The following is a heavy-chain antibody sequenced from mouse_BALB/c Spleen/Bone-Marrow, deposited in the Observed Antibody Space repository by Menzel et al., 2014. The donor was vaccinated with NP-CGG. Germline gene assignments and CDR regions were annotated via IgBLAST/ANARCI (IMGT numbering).Heavy chain of an antibody. J-gene: IGHJ2*01. Sequence: VQLQQSGPELVKPGTSVRISCKPSGYTFTSYYIHWVKQRPGQGLEWIGWIYPGNVDTKYNEKFKGKATLTADKSSSTAYMQLSSLTSEDSAVYFCARETRYGNYVDSFDYWGQGTTLTVSS. V-gene: IGHV1S56*01. CDR2: IYPGNVDT. CDR3: ARETRYGNYVDSFDY. D-gene: IGHD2-10*02. CDR1: GYTFTSYY.